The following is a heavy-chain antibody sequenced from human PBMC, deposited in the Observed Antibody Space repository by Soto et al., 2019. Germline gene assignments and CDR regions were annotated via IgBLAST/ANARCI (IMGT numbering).Heavy chain of an antibody. CDR3: ARGQDSSSSEYYYYGMDV. J-gene: IGHJ6*02. D-gene: IGHD6-6*01. Sequence: SQTLSLTCAISGDSVSSNSAAWNWIRQSPSRGLEWLGRTYYRSKWYNDYAVSVKSRITINPDTSKNQFSLQLNSVTPEDTAVYYCARGQDSSSSEYYYYGMDVWGQGTTVTVSS. V-gene: IGHV6-1*01. CDR2: TYYRSKWYN. CDR1: GDSVSSNSAA.